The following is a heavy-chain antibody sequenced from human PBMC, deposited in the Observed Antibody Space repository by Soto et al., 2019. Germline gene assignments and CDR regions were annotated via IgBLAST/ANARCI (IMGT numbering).Heavy chain of an antibody. J-gene: IGHJ4*02. CDR2: INPNSGGT. D-gene: IGHD6-13*01. V-gene: IGHV1-2*04. CDR1: GYTFTGYY. Sequence: ASVKVSCKASGYTFTGYYMHWVRQAPGQGLEWMGWINPNSGGTNYAQKFQGWVTMTRDTSISTAYMELSRLRSDDTAVYYCARGTRSSWYLGRTGFDYWGQGTLVTVSS. CDR3: ARGTRSSWYLGRTGFDY.